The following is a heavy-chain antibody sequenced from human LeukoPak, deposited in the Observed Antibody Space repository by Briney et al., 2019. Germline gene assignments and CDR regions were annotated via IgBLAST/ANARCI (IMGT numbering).Heavy chain of an antibody. CDR1: GFTFSSYE. Sequence: PGGSLRLSCAASGFTFSSYEMNWVRQPPGKGLEWVSYISSSGSTIYYADSVKGRFIISRDNAKNSLYLQMNSLRAEDTAVYYCARGSPRGGDYWGQGTLVTVSS. J-gene: IGHJ4*02. CDR3: ARGSPRGGDY. D-gene: IGHD5-12*01. V-gene: IGHV3-48*03. CDR2: ISSSGSTI.